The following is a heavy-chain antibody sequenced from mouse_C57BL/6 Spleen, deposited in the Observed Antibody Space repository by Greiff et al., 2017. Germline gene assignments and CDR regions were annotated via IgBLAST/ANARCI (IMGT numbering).Heavy chain of an antibody. CDR2: ISDGGSYT. J-gene: IGHJ4*01. Sequence: EVHLVESGGGLVKPGGSLKLSCAASGFTFSSYAMSWVRQTPEKRLEWVATISDGGSYTYYPDNVKGRFTISRDNAKNNLYLQMSHLKSEDTAMYYCARESYGYDALYYYAMDYWGQGTSVTVSS. V-gene: IGHV5-4*01. CDR1: GFTFSSYA. D-gene: IGHD2-2*01. CDR3: ARESYGYDALYYYAMDY.